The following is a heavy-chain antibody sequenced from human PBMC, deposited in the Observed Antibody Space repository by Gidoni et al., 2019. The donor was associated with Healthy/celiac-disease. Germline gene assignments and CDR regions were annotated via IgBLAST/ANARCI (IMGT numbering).Heavy chain of an antibody. V-gene: IGHV3-21*01. Sequence: FRSYSMNWVRQAPGKGLEWVSSISSSSSYIYYADSVKGRFTISRDNAKNSLYLQMNSLRAEDTAVYYCARGRIAATKGDYYYYYMDVWGKGTTVTVSS. CDR3: ARGRIAATKGDYYYYYMDV. D-gene: IGHD6-13*01. CDR1: FRSYS. CDR2: ISSSSSYI. J-gene: IGHJ6*03.